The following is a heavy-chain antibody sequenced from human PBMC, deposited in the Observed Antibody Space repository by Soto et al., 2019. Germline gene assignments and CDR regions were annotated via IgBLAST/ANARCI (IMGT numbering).Heavy chain of an antibody. V-gene: IGHV4-4*07. J-gene: IGHJ4*02. CDR2: IYTSGST. CDR3: ARGPGIAVAGQRGFDY. CDR1: GGSISSYY. Sequence: SETLSLTCTVSGGSISSYYWSWIRQPAGKGLEWIGRIYTSGSTNYNPSLKSRVTMSVETSKNQFSLKLSSVTAADTAVYYCARGPGIAVAGQRGFDYWGQGTLVTVFS. D-gene: IGHD6-19*01.